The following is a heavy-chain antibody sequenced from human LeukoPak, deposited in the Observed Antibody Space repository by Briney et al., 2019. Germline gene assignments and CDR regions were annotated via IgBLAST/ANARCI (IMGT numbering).Heavy chain of an antibody. CDR1: GVSFSGYY. Sequence: SETLSLTCAVYGVSFSGYYWSWLRQPPGKGLEWLGEINHSGSTNYNPSLKSRVTISVDTSKNQFSLKLSSVTAADTAVYYCARGNTIFGARYYMDVWGKGTTVTVSS. J-gene: IGHJ6*03. V-gene: IGHV4-34*01. CDR2: INHSGST. D-gene: IGHD3-3*01. CDR3: ARGNTIFGARYYMDV.